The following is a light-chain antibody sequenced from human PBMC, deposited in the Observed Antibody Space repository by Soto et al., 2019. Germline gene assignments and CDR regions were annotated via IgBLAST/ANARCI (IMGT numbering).Light chain of an antibody. CDR1: QSVSRNY. J-gene: IGKJ4*01. CDR3: QQYGSTPLT. V-gene: IGKV3-20*01. Sequence: EIVLTQSPGTLSLSPGGIATLSCRASQSVSRNYVAWYQQKPGQSPRLLIYGASNRASGIPDRFSGSASGADFTLSIARLEPEDFAMYYCQQYGSTPLTFGGGTKVEIK. CDR2: GAS.